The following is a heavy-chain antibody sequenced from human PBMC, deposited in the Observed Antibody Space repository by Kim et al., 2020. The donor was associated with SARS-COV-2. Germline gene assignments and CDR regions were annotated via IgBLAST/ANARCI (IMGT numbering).Heavy chain of an antibody. CDR3: ARALNYGDYNFDL. CDR1: GFTFSRYA. Sequence: GGSLRLSCEASGFTFSRYAMHWVRQAPGRGLEWVALISYDGYYEEYADFVKGRFTISRDNSKNTLFLQMDGLRTEDTAIFYCARALNYGDYNFDLWGRGDLVTVSS. D-gene: IGHD4-17*01. CDR2: ISYDGYYE. V-gene: IGHV3-30*03. J-gene: IGHJ4*02.